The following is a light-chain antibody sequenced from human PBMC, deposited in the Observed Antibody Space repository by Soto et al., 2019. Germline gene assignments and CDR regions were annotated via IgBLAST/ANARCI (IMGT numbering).Light chain of an antibody. CDR2: DAS. Sequence: EIVLTQSPATLSLSPGERATLSCRASQSVSSYLAWYQQKPGQAPRLLIYDASNRATGIPARFSGSGSGTDFNLTISSLEPEDFAVYYCQKRSNWPLVTFGQGTKV. CDR1: QSVSSY. V-gene: IGKV3-11*01. J-gene: IGKJ1*01. CDR3: QKRSNWPLVT.